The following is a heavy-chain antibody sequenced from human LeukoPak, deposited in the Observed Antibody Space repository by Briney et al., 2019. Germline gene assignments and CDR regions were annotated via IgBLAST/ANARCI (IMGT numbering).Heavy chain of an antibody. D-gene: IGHD6-19*01. CDR3: ARDSSGWSSGYYFDY. J-gene: IGHJ4*02. V-gene: IGHV4-4*07. CDR1: GGSISSYY. Sequence: PSETLSLTCTVSGGSISSYYWSWIRQPAGKGLEWIGRIYTSGSTNYNPSLKSRVTMSVDTSKNQFSLKLSSVTAADTAVYYCARDSSGWSSGYYFDYWGQGTLVTASS. CDR2: IYTSGST.